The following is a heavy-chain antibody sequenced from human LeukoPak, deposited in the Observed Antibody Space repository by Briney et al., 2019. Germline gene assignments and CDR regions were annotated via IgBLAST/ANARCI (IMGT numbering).Heavy chain of an antibody. V-gene: IGHV3-23*01. J-gene: IGHJ6*03. CDR3: GKGGGSAYYYYMDV. CDR1: GFTFYSYA. CDR2: ISDSGGRT. D-gene: IGHD3-3*01. Sequence: GGSLRLSCAASGFTFYSYAMSWVRQAPGKGLEWVSSISDSGGRTNYADSVSGRFIISRDNSKNTLYLQLNSLRAEDTAVYYWGKGGGSAYYYYMDVRGKGTTVTVSS.